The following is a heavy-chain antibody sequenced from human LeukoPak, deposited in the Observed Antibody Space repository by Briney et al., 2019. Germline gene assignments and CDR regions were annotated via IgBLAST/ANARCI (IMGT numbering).Heavy chain of an antibody. CDR2: IYHSGST. J-gene: IGHJ4*02. V-gene: IGHV4-4*02. CDR1: GGSISSSNW. Sequence: SGTLSLTCAVSGGSISSSNWWSWVRQPPGKGLEWIGEIYHSGSTNYNPFLKSRVTISVDKSKNQFSLKLSSVTAADTAVYYCARARRAVAGPFDYWGQGTLVTVSS. D-gene: IGHD6-19*01. CDR3: ARARRAVAGPFDY.